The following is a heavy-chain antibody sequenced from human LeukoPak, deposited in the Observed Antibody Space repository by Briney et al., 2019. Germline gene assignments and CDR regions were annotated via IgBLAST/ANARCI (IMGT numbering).Heavy chain of an antibody. CDR3: ASSVDYDILTGLDY. V-gene: IGHV3-11*04. CDR2: ISSSGSTI. D-gene: IGHD3-9*01. J-gene: IGHJ4*02. CDR1: GFTFSDYY. Sequence: GGSLRLSCAASGFTFSDYYMSWIRQAPGKGLEWVSYISSSGSTIYYADSVKGRFTISRDNAKNTLYLQMNSLRAEDTAVYYCASSVDYDILTGLDYWGQGTLVTVSS.